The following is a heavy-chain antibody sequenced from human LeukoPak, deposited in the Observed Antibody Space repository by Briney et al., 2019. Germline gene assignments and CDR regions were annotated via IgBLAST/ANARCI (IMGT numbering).Heavy chain of an antibody. CDR3: AKDRFYYGSGSYYPPLEY. CDR2: ISYDGSNK. Sequence: PGGSLRLSCAASGFTFSSYGMHWVRQAPGKGLEWVAVISYDGSNKYYADSVKGRFTISRDNSKNTLYLQMNSLRAEDTAVYYCAKDRFYYGSGSYYPPLEYWGQGTLVTVSS. D-gene: IGHD3-10*01. V-gene: IGHV3-30*18. J-gene: IGHJ4*02. CDR1: GFTFSSYG.